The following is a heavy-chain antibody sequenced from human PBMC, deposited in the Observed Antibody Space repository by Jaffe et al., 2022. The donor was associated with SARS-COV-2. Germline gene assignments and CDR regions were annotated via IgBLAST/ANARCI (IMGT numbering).Heavy chain of an antibody. CDR1: GFTFSSYW. J-gene: IGHJ6*02. CDR3: ARDPRRGVAVPGRYYGMDV. V-gene: IGHV3-74*01. Sequence: EVQLVESGGGLVQPGGSLRLSCAASGFTFSSYWMHWVRQAPGKGLVWVSRINSDGSSTSYADSVKGRFTISRDNAKNTLYLQMNSLRAEDTAVYYCARDPRRGVAVPGRYYGMDVWGQGTTVTVSS. D-gene: IGHD6-19*01. CDR2: INSDGSST.